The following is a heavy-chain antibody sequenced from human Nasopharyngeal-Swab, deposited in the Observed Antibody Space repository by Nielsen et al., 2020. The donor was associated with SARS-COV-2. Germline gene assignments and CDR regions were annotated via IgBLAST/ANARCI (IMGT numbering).Heavy chain of an antibody. Sequence: GSLRLSCTVSGGSISSYYWSWIRQPPGKGLEWIGYIYYSGSTNYNPSLKSRVTISVDTSKNQFSLKLSSVTAADTAVYYCARVGGSSWRHYYHYYGMDVWGQGTTVTVSS. CDR1: GGSISSYY. V-gene: IGHV4-59*01. D-gene: IGHD6-13*01. CDR2: IYYSGST. CDR3: ARVGGSSWRHYYHYYGMDV. J-gene: IGHJ6*02.